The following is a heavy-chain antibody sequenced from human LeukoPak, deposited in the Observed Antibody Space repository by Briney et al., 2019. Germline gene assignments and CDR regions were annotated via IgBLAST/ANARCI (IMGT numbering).Heavy chain of an antibody. D-gene: IGHD3-10*01. J-gene: IGHJ3*02. CDR1: GGSISSGSYY. V-gene: IGHV4-61*02. CDR3: ARRPPSYYGSGSGAFDI. Sequence: SETLSLTCTVSGGSISSGSYYWSWIRRPAGKGLEWIGRIYTSGSTNYNPSLKSRVTISVDTSKNQFSLKLSSVTAADTAVYYCARRPPSYYGSGSGAFDIWGQGTMVTVSS. CDR2: IYTSGST.